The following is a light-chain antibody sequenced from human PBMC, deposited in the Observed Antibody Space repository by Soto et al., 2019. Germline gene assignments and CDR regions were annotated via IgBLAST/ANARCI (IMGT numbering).Light chain of an antibody. CDR1: SSDVGAYDY. V-gene: IGLV2-14*03. Sequence: QSVLTQPASVSGSPGQSIAISCTGTSSDVGAYDYVSWYQQHPDRAPRLVIYEVSNRPSGASNRFSGSKSVNTATLTISGLQAEDEADYYCASHTTTNTRVFGTGTKVTVL. CDR3: ASHTTTNTRV. J-gene: IGLJ1*01. CDR2: EVS.